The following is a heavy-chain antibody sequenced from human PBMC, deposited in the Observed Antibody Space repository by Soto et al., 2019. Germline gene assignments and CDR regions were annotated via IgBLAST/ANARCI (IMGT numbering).Heavy chain of an antibody. CDR2: ISSTSGTI. Sequence: GGSLRLSCAASGFRFGSYSMNWVRQAPGQGLEWLSYISSTSGTIYYADSVKGRFTISRDNAKNSLYLQMSSLRDDDTAVYYCAQVGGSYSTAIDYWGQGTLVTVSS. J-gene: IGHJ4*02. V-gene: IGHV3-48*02. D-gene: IGHD1-26*01. CDR3: AQVGGSYSTAIDY. CDR1: GFRFGSYS.